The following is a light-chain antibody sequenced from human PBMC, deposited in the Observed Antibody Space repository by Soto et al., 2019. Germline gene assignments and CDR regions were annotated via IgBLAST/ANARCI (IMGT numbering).Light chain of an antibody. J-gene: IGLJ1*01. V-gene: IGLV1-47*02. CDR3: AAWDDNLNAYV. CDR2: IGD. Sequence: QSVLTQPPSASSTPGQTVTISCSGSTSNIGTFYVYWYQHLPGTAPKLLIYIGDQRASGVSDRFSGSKSGTSASLAISGLRSDAEADYYCAAWDDNLNAYVFGSGTKVTVL. CDR1: TSNIGTFY.